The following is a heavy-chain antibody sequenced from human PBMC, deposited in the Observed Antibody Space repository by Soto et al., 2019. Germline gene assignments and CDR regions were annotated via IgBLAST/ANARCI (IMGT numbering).Heavy chain of an antibody. CDR1: GYTFTSYG. CDR2: ISAYNGNT. Sequence: ASVKVSCKASGYTFTSYGISWVRQAPGQGLEWMGWISAYNGNTNYAQKLQGRVTMTTDTSTSTAYKEQRSLRSDDTAVYYCARDVLEWLRLHDAYYFDYWGQETLVTVSS. V-gene: IGHV1-18*01. D-gene: IGHD5-12*01. CDR3: ARDVLEWLRLHDAYYFDY. J-gene: IGHJ4*02.